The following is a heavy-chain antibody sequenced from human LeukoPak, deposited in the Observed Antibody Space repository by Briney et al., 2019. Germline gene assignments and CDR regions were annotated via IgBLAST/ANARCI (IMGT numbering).Heavy chain of an antibody. D-gene: IGHD3-22*01. V-gene: IGHV4-61*08. CDR3: ARDRYDSSGYYSDY. CDR1: GGSISSGGYY. Sequence: SQTLSLTCTVSGGSISSGGYYWSWIRQHPGKGLEWIGYIYYSGSTNYNPSLKSRVTISVDTSKNQFSLKLSSVTAADTAVYYCARDRYDSSGYYSDYWGQGTLVTVSS. J-gene: IGHJ4*02. CDR2: IYYSGST.